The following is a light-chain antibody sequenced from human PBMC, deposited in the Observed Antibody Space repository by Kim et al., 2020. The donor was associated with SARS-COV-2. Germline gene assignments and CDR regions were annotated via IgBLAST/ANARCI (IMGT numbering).Light chain of an antibody. CDR1: SSNIGSNI. V-gene: IGLV1-44*01. CDR2: NNN. Sequence: QSVLTQSPSASGTPGQRVTISCSGSSSNIGSNIVNWYQQVPGTAPKLLIYNNNQRPSGVPDRFSGSKSGTSASLAISGLQSEDEADYYCATWDDSLHVVFGGGTQLTVL. J-gene: IGLJ2*01. CDR3: ATWDDSLHVV.